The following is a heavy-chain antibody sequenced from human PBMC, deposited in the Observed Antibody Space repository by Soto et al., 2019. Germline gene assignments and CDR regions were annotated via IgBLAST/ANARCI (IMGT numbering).Heavy chain of an antibody. CDR2: IVPTFGTA. V-gene: IGHV1-69*01. D-gene: IGHD3-16*01. Sequence: QVQLVQSGAEVKRPGSSVKVSCKASGGSFSTSAISWVRQAPGEGLEWMGGIVPTFGTANYAQKFQGRVTITADEGTSTAYMELSSLRSEDTAVYYCAKLPLGRCEQNANDYWGQGTLVTVSS. CDR1: GGSFSTSA. CDR3: AKLPLGRCEQNANDY. J-gene: IGHJ4*02.